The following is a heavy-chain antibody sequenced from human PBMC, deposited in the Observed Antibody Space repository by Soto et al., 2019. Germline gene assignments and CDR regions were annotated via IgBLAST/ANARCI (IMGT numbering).Heavy chain of an antibody. CDR3: AKDRQSYNAVWDSCDS. J-gene: IGHJ3*01. D-gene: IGHD3-10*01. CDR1: GFTFDTYA. V-gene: IGHV3-23*01. Sequence: EVQLLESGGGLVQPGGSLRLSCAASGFTFDTYAMSWVRQAPGRGLEWVSSIGGGDDDRHYTDSVKGRFTISRDNSRNTVFLHRSRLSAEDTARYYCAKDRQSYNAVWDSCDSWGQETVVTVTS. CDR2: IGGGDDDR.